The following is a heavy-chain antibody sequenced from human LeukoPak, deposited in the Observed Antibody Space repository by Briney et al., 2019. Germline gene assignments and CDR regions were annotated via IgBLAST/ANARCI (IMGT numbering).Heavy chain of an antibody. CDR3: ARGDFWSGYLVDY. CDR1: GGSISSYY. J-gene: IGHJ4*02. D-gene: IGHD3-3*01. V-gene: IGHV4-59*01. Sequence: SETLSLTCTVSGGSISSYYWSWIRQPPGKGLEWIGYIYYSGSTNYNPPLKSRVTISVDTSKNQFSLKLSSVTAADTAVYYCARGDFWSGYLVDYWGQGTLVTVSS. CDR2: IYYSGST.